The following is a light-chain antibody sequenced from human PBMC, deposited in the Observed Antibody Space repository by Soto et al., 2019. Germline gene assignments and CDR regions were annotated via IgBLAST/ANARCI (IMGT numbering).Light chain of an antibody. CDR3: SSYTSSSTLYV. Sequence: QSALTQPASVSGSPGQSITISCTGTSSDVGGYNYVSWYQQCPGKAPKLIIYEVTNRPSGVSNRFSGSKSGNTASLTISGLQAEYEADYYCSSYTSSSTLYVFATGTKVTVL. CDR1: SSDVGGYNY. CDR2: EVT. V-gene: IGLV2-14*01. J-gene: IGLJ1*01.